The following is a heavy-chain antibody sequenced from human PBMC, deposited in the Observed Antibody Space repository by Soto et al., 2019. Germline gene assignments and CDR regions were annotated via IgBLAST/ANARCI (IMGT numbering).Heavy chain of an antibody. CDR3: AKDVHYDIATGIEYFHR. Sequence: EVQLLESGGGLVQPGGSLKLSCAASEFTFSSYAMSWVRQAPGKGREWVSGISGTGRVTKYAESVKGRFTISRDNPKSTLFLQMNSLRPEDTAVYYCAKDVHYDIATGIEYFHRWGQGTLVTVSS. CDR1: EFTFSSYA. J-gene: IGHJ1*01. V-gene: IGHV3-23*01. CDR2: ISGTGRVT. D-gene: IGHD3-9*01.